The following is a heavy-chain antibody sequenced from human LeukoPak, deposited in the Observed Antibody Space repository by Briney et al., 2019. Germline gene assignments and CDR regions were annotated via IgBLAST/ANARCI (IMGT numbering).Heavy chain of an antibody. Sequence: GGSQRLSCAASGFTFSSYSMNWVRQAPGKGLDFVSSISSSSSYIYYEDSAKGRFTISRDNAKNSLYLQMNSLRAEDTAVYYCARVLIVGATRENWFDLWGQGTLVTVSS. CDR2: ISSSSSYI. CDR3: ARVLIVGATRENWFDL. J-gene: IGHJ5*02. D-gene: IGHD1-26*01. V-gene: IGHV3-21*01. CDR1: GFTFSSYS.